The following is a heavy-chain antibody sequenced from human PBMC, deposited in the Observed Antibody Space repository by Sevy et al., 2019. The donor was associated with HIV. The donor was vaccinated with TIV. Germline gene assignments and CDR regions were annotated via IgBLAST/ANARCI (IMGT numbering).Heavy chain of an antibody. CDR1: GFTFSSYS. CDR3: ARDPVGYCSGGSCYGAPYYFDY. CDR2: ISSSSSTI. Sequence: GGSLRLSCAASGFTFSSYSMNWVRQAPGKGLEWVSYISSSSSTIYYADSVEGRFTISRDNAKNSLYLQMNSLRDEDTAVYYCARDPVGYCSGGSCYGAPYYFDYWGQGTLVTVSS. D-gene: IGHD2-15*01. J-gene: IGHJ4*02. V-gene: IGHV3-48*02.